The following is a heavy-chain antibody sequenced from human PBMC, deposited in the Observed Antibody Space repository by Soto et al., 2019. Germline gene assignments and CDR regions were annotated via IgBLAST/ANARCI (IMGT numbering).Heavy chain of an antibody. V-gene: IGHV3-30-3*01. CDR1: GFTFSIYA. J-gene: IGHJ4*02. Sequence: GGSLRLSCAASGFTFSIYAMHWVRQAPGKGLEWVAVISYDGSNKYYADPVKGRFTISRDNSKNTLYLQMNSLRVEDTAVYYCARGPSSLTRFDYWGQGPLVTVSS. D-gene: IGHD2-2*01. CDR2: ISYDGSNK. CDR3: ARGPSSLTRFDY.